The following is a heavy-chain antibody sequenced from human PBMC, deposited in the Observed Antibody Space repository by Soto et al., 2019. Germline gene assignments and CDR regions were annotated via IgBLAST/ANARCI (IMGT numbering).Heavy chain of an antibody. CDR3: ATVTRWVAAAGPIFDY. V-gene: IGHV1-24*01. CDR2: FDPEDGET. CDR1: GYTLTELS. D-gene: IGHD6-13*01. J-gene: IGHJ4*02. Sequence: ASVKVSCKVSGYTLTELSMHWVRQAPGKGLEWMGGFDPEDGETIYAQKFQGRVTMTEDTSTDTAYMELSSLRSEDTAVYYCATVTRWVAAAGPIFDYWGQGTLVTVSS.